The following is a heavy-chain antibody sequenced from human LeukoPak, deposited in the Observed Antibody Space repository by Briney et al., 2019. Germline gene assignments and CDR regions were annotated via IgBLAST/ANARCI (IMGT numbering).Heavy chain of an antibody. CDR3: ARVGRITGTTIDY. CDR1: GFTFSSYS. D-gene: IGHD1-20*01. J-gene: IGHJ4*02. Sequence: GGSLRLSCAASGFTFSSYSMNWVRQAPGKGLEWVSYISSSGSTIYYADSVKGRLTISRDNAKNSLYLQMNTLRAEDTAVYYCARVGRITGTTIDYWGQGTLVTVSS. V-gene: IGHV3-48*01. CDR2: ISSSGSTI.